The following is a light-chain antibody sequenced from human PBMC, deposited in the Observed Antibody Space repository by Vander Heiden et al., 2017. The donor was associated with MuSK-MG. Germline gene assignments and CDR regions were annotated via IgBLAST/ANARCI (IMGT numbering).Light chain of an antibody. Sequence: IVLTQSPATLSLSPGERATLSCRASQSVSKYLAWYQQKPGQAPRLLIYDTSNRATGIPARFSGSGSGTDFTLTISSLEPEDFAVYYCQRRFNWIFTFGPGTKVDVK. V-gene: IGKV3-11*01. J-gene: IGKJ3*01. CDR1: QSVSKY. CDR3: QRRFNWIFT. CDR2: DTS.